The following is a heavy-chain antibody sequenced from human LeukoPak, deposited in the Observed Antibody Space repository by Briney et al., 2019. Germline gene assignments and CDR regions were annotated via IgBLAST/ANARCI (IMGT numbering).Heavy chain of an antibody. J-gene: IGHJ4*02. V-gene: IGHV4-39*01. CDR2: IYYSGST. D-gene: IGHD3-3*01. CDR3: ARGSGMDFWSGYFGEYNFDY. Sequence: SETLSLTCTVSGGSISSSSYYWGWIRQPPGKGLEWIGSIYYSGSTYYNPSLKSRVTISVDKTKNQFSLKLSSVTAADTAVYYCARGSGMDFWSGYFGEYNFDYWGQGTLVTVSS. CDR1: GGSISSSSYY.